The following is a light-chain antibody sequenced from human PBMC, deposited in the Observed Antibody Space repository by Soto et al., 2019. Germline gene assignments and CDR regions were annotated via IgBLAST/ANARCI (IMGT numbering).Light chain of an antibody. CDR3: SSYTTSSTYV. CDR2: DVS. Sequence: QSALTQPASVSGSPGQSVTISCTGTSSDVGAYDYVSWYQQHPGKAPKLILYDVSNRPSGVSNRFSGSKSGNTAPLTISGLQAEDEADYYCSSYTTSSTYVFGTGTKLTVL. CDR1: SSDVGAYDY. V-gene: IGLV2-14*03. J-gene: IGLJ1*01.